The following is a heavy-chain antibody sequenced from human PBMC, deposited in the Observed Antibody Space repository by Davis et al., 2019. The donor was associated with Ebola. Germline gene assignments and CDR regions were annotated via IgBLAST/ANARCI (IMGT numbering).Heavy chain of an antibody. CDR1: GFTFSDHY. CDR2: TRNKANSYTT. V-gene: IGHV3-72*01. D-gene: IGHD2-15*01. J-gene: IGHJ2*01. CDR3: ARGYCNGGNCYSGWLDWYFDL. Sequence: GESLKISCAASGFTFSDHYMDWVRQAPGKGLEWVGLTRNKANSYTTEYAASVKGRFTISRDESRNLLHLQMNSLKIEDTAVYYCARGYCNGGNCYSGWLDWYFDLWGRGTLVTVSS.